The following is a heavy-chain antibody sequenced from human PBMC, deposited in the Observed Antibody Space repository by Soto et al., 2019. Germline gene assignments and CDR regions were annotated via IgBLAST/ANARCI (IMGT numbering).Heavy chain of an antibody. V-gene: IGHV3-74*01. J-gene: IGHJ4*02. D-gene: IGHD3-16*01. CDR1: GFTFTSYW. CDR2: IKNDGSST. CDR3: ARGGRGGFDY. Sequence: EVQLVESGGGLVPPGGSLRLSCAASGFTFTSYWMHWVRQAPGKGLVWVSRIKNDGSSTNYADSVKGRFTISRDNAKNTVYLQMNSLRAEDTAVYYCARGGRGGFDYWGQGALVTVSS.